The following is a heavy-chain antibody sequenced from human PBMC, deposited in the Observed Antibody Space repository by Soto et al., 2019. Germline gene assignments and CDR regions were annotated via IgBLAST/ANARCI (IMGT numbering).Heavy chain of an antibody. CDR2: IGANGDRT. Sequence: GGSLRLSCTASGFAFNKYAMRWVRQAPGKGLEWVSAIGANGDRTDYADSVKGRFVISRDNSRNTLYLQMNSLRAEDTAKYYCVKNGRLRFLEFDAFDIWGQGTMVTVSS. D-gene: IGHD3-3*01. CDR1: GFAFNKYA. J-gene: IGHJ3*02. CDR3: VKNGRLRFLEFDAFDI. V-gene: IGHV3-23*01.